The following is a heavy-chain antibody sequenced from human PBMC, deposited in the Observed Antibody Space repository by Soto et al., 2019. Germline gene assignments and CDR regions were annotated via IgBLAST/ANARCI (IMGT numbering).Heavy chain of an antibody. V-gene: IGHV3-30*18. CDR3: AKEICSSTSCYNYGMDV. Sequence: QVQLVESGGGVVQPGRSLRLSCAASGFTFSSYGMHWVRQAPGKGLEWVAVISYDGSNKYYADSVKGRFTISRDNSKNTPYLQMNSLRAEDTAVYYCAKEICSSTSCYNYGMDVWGQGTTVTVSS. CDR1: GFTFSSYG. CDR2: ISYDGSNK. D-gene: IGHD2-2*02. J-gene: IGHJ6*02.